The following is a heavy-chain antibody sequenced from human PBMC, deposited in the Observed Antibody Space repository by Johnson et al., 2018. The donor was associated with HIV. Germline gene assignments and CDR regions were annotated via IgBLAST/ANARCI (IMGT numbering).Heavy chain of an antibody. Sequence: QVQLVESGGGVVQPGTSLRLSCAASGFTFRNYAMHWVRQAPGKGLEWVAVISYDGSNKYYADSVKGRFTISRDNYKNTLSLQMNSPRVDDTAVYYCARGIAVSNWVDIWGQGTMVTVSS. CDR3: ARGIAVSNWVDI. D-gene: IGHD6-19*01. CDR1: GFTFRNYA. V-gene: IGHV3-30*04. CDR2: ISYDGSNK. J-gene: IGHJ3*02.